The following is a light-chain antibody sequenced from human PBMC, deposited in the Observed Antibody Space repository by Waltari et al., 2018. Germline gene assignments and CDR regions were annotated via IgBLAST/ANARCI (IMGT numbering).Light chain of an antibody. CDR3: QQYYTTPYT. Sequence: DIVMAQSPDSMAVSLGVRATMSCKSRQSVLYSSNNKNSLAWYPQKPGQPPNLLIYWASIREAGVPDRFSGSGSGTDFTLTISSLQADDVAVYYCQQYYTTPYTFGQGTKLEIK. V-gene: IGKV4-1*01. J-gene: IGKJ2*01. CDR1: QSVLYSSNNKNS. CDR2: WAS.